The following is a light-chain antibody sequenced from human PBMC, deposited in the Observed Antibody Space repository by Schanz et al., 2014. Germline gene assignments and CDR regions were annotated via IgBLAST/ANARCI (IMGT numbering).Light chain of an antibody. CDR2: GAS. J-gene: IGKJ1*01. Sequence: EIVMTQSPATLSVSPGERATLYCRASQSVSSNLAWYQQKPGQAPRLLIYGASTRATGIPARFSGSGSGTGFTLTIGSLQSEDFAVYYCQQYNKWLWTFGQGTKVEIK. CDR1: QSVSSN. V-gene: IGKV3-15*01. CDR3: QQYNKWLWT.